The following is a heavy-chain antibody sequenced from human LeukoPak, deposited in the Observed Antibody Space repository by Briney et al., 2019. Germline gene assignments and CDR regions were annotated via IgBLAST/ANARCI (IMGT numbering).Heavy chain of an antibody. CDR3: ARVLVPAATDDAFDI. Sequence: ASVKVSCKASGYTFTGYCMHWVRQAPGQGLEWMGWINPNSGGTNYAQKFQGRVTMTRDTSISTAYMELSRLRSDDTAVYYCARVLVPAATDDAFDIWGQGTMVTVSS. V-gene: IGHV1-2*02. CDR2: INPNSGGT. D-gene: IGHD2-2*01. CDR1: GYTFTGYC. J-gene: IGHJ3*02.